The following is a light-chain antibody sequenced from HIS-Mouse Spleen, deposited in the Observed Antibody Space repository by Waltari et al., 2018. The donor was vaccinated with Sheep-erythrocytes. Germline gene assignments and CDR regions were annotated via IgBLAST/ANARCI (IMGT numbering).Light chain of an antibody. CDR3: LLYYGGAWV. V-gene: IGLV7-43*01. Sequence: QTVVTQEPSLTVSPGGTVTRTCASSTGAVTSDYYPNWCQQQPVQAPRALMYSTSNKHSWTPARFSGSLLGGKAALTLSGVQPEDEAEYYCLLYYGGAWVFGGGTKLTVL. CDR2: STS. CDR1: TGAVTSDYY. J-gene: IGLJ3*02.